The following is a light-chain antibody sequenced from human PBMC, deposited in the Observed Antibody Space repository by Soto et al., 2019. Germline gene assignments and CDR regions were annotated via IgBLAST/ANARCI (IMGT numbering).Light chain of an antibody. CDR2: GAS. Sequence: EVVLTQSPGTLSLSPGERATLSCRASQSVSSSYLAWYQQKPGQAPRLLIYGASSRATGIPDRFSGSGSGTDFTLTISRLEPEDFGTYYCQQSYKMPSFGQGTRLEIK. J-gene: IGKJ5*01. V-gene: IGKV3-20*01. CDR3: QQSYKMPS. CDR1: QSVSSSY.